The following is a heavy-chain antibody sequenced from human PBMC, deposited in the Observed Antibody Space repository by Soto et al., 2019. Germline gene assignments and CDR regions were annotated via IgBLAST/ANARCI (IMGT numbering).Heavy chain of an antibody. CDR2: ISGRTGYT. CDR1: GFTFSDYY. J-gene: IGHJ4*02. V-gene: IGHV3-11*06. Sequence: PGGSLRLSCAASGFTFSDYYMSWSRQAPGKGLEWVSYISGRTGYTGYADSVKGRFTISRDNAKNSLYLQMSSLRVEDTAVYYCARGGGAAADFDYWGRGTLVTVSS. CDR3: ARGGGAAADFDY. D-gene: IGHD6-13*01.